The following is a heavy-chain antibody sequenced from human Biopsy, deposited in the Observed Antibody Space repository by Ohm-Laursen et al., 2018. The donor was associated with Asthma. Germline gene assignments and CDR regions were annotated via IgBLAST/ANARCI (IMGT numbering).Heavy chain of an antibody. J-gene: IGHJ4*02. V-gene: IGHV4-31*02. CDR1: GDSITSGGCC. CDR3: ARIPRRSGSYFVGY. CDR2: IHHSGTS. D-gene: IGHD3-22*01. Sequence: TLSLTWTVSGDSITSGGCCWNWIRQHPGKGLEWIGYIHHSGTSYFNPSLKSRVSFSRDTSKNQFSLRLSSVTAADTAMYYCARIPRRSGSYFVGYWGQGTLVIVSS.